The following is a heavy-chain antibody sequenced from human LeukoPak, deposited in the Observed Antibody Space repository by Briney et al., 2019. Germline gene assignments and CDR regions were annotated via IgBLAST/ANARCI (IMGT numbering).Heavy chain of an antibody. Sequence: GGSLRLSCAASGFSISNDWMSWVRQAPGKGLEWVGRVKSKARGYTTDYAAPVKGRFTISRDDSKNTLYLQMNSLKIEDTAVYYCTLIQGWGSGSYYLDYWGQGTLVTVSS. CDR1: GFSISNDW. V-gene: IGHV3-15*01. D-gene: IGHD3-10*01. CDR3: TLIQGWGSGSYYLDY. J-gene: IGHJ4*02. CDR2: VKSKARGYTT.